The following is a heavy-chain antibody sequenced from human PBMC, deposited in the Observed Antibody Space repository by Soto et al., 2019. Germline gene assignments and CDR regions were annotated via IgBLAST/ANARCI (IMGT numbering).Heavy chain of an antibody. CDR3: ATRRTGYSSSRYYYYGMDV. D-gene: IGHD6-13*01. CDR2: IYYSGST. J-gene: IGHJ6*02. Sequence: SETLSLTCTVSGGSISSSSYYWGWIRQPPGKGLEWIGSIYYSGSTYYNPSLKSRVTISVDTSKNQFSLKLSSVTAADTAVYYCATRRTGYSSSRYYYYGMDVWGQGTTVTVSS. CDR1: GGSISSSSYY. V-gene: IGHV4-39*01.